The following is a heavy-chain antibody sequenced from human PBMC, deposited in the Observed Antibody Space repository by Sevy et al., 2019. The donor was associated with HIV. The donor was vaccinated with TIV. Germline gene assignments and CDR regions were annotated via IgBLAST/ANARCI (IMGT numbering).Heavy chain of an antibody. J-gene: IGHJ6*03. CDR1: GFTFNSYA. CDR2: ISGIAGSA. V-gene: IGHV3-23*01. CDR3: ARDAINYYYMDV. Sequence: GGSLRLSCATSGFTFNSYARSWVRQAPGKGLEWVSAISGIAGSAYYADSVKGRFTISRDNSKNTLYLQMTSLRAEDTAVYYCARDAINYYYMDVWGKGTTVTVSS.